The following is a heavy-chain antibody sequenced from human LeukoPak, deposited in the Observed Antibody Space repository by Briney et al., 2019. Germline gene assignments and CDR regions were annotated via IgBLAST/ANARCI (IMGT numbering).Heavy chain of an antibody. CDR3: ARDRAGYNWVDY. CDR1: GFTFNRHS. D-gene: IGHD5-24*01. Sequence: GASLRLSCVGSGFTFNRHSMNWVRQAPGKGLEWISYISSSSSHIYYSDSVKGRFTISRDNAKNSVYLQMNSLRAEDTAVYFCARDRAGYNWVDYWGQGTLVSVSS. V-gene: IGHV3-48*01. CDR2: ISSSSSHI. J-gene: IGHJ4*02.